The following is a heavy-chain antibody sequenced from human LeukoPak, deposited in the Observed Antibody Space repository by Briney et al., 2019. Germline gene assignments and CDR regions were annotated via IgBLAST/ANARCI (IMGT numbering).Heavy chain of an antibody. J-gene: IGHJ4*02. CDR3: ARDPFDY. CDR1: AFTFSSYW. Sequence: PGGSLRLSCVASAFTFSSYWTGWVRQAPGEGLEWVAYIKQDGSEKYYVDSVKGRFTISRDNAKNSLYLQMSSLRAEDTAVYYCARDPFDYWGQGTLVTVSS. CDR2: IKQDGSEK. V-gene: IGHV3-7*01.